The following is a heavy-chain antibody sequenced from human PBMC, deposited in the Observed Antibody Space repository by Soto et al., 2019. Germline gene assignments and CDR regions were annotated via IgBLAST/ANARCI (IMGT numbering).Heavy chain of an antibody. CDR1: GYTFTSYG. Sequence: ASVKVSCKASGYTFTSYGISWVRQAPGQGLEWMGWISAYNGNTNYAQKLQGRVTMTTDTSTSTAYMELRSLRSDDTAVYYCASWTQGGYPYYYGMDVWGQGXTVTVSS. CDR2: ISAYNGNT. CDR3: ASWTQGGYPYYYGMDV. D-gene: IGHD5-12*01. J-gene: IGHJ6*02. V-gene: IGHV1-18*01.